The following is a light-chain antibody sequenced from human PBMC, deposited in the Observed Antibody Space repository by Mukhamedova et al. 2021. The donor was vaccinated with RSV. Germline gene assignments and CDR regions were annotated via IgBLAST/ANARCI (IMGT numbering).Light chain of an antibody. J-gene: IGLJ2*01. CDR1: SSNIGAGYD. CDR2: GNS. CDR3: QSYDSSLSGSV. V-gene: IGLV1-40*01. Sequence: VTISCTGSSSNIGAGYDVHWYQQLPGTAPKLLIYGNSNRPSGVPDRFSGSKSGTSASLAITGLQAEDEADYYCQSYDSSLSGSVFG.